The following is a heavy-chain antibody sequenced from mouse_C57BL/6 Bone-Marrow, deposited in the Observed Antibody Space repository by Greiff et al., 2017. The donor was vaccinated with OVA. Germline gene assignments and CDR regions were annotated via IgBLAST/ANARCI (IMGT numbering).Heavy chain of an antibody. CDR2: ISSGGSYT. CDR1: GFTFSSYG. D-gene: IGHD1-1*01. CDR3: ARHSPFYYGSSYAMDY. J-gene: IGHJ4*01. V-gene: IGHV5-6*01. Sequence: EVNVVESGGDLVKPGGSLKLSCAASGFTFSSYGMSWVRQTPDKRLEWVATISSGGSYTYYPDSVKGRFTISRDNAKNTLYLQMSSLKSEDTAMYYCARHSPFYYGSSYAMDYWGQGTSVTVSS.